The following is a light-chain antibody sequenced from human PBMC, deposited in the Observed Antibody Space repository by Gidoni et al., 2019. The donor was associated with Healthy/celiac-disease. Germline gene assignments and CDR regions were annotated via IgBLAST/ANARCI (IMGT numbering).Light chain of an antibody. CDR2: GAS. Sequence: TLSVSPGERATLSCRASQSVSSNLAWYQQKPGQAPRLLIYGASTRATGIPARFSGSGSGTEFTLTISSLQSEDFAVYYCQQYNNWPYTFXQXTKLEIK. CDR1: QSVSSN. J-gene: IGKJ2*01. V-gene: IGKV3-15*01. CDR3: QQYNNWPYT.